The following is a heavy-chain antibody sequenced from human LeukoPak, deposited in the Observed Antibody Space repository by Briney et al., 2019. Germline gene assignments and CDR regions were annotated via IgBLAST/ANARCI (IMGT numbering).Heavy chain of an antibody. CDR3: VIDDYYDRGGTREADYFDY. Sequence: GGSLRLSCAASGFSFTTTWMCWVRQAPGKGLEWVARIKSRIDGATIDYAAPVKGRFTISRDDSKNTLYLQMNSLKTEDTAVYYCVIDDYYDRGGTREADYFDYWGQGTLVTVSS. CDR1: GFSFTTTW. D-gene: IGHD3-22*01. V-gene: IGHV3-15*01. J-gene: IGHJ4*02. CDR2: IKSRIDGATI.